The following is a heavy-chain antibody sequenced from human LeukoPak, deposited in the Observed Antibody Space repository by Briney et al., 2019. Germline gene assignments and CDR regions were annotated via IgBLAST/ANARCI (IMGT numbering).Heavy chain of an antibody. CDR3: ARAGGSGSPGYFDF. J-gene: IGHJ4*02. Sequence: PSETLSVTCTVSRGSVRSYYWSWIRQPPGKGLEWIGYIFYSGDTNYNPSLKSRVTISVDTSQNQLFLRLSSVTAADTAAYYCARAGGSGSPGYFDFWGQGTLVTVSS. V-gene: IGHV4-59*02. CDR2: IFYSGDT. CDR1: RGSVRSYY. D-gene: IGHD3-10*01.